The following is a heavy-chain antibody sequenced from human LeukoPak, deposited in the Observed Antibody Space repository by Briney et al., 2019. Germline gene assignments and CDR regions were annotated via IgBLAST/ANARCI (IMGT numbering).Heavy chain of an antibody. CDR1: GFTFSSYS. CDR2: ISSSSSYI. CDR3: ARDPVNRKYYYDSSGYSRY. J-gene: IGHJ4*02. D-gene: IGHD3-22*01. Sequence: PGGSLRLSCAASGFTFSSYSMNWVRQASGKGLEWVSSISSSSSYIYYADSVKGRFTISRDNAKNSLYLQMNSLRAEDTAVYYCARDPVNRKYYYDSSGYSRYWGQGTLVTVSS. V-gene: IGHV3-21*01.